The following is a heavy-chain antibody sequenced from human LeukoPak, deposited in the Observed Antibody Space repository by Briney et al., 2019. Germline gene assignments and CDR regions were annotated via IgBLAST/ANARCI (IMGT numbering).Heavy chain of an antibody. D-gene: IGHD3-10*01. CDR1: GFTFSSYW. CDR2: IKEDGSQK. J-gene: IGHJ3*01. Sequence: PGGSLRLSCAASGFTFSSYWMSWVRQAPGKGLEWVANIKEDGSQKFYVDSLRGRFTISRDNAKNSLYLQMNSLRPEDTAVYYCAKESKGSESSFDLWGQGTMVIVSS. CDR3: AKESKGSESSFDL. V-gene: IGHV3-7*01.